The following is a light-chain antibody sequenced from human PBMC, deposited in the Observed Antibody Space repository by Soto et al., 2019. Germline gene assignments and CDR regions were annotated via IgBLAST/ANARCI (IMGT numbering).Light chain of an antibody. Sequence: DIQMTQSPSSLPASVGDRVTITCRAGQNINNYLNWYQQKPGEAPQLLIYASSTLHSGVSSRFSGSGSGTDFTLTITSLQPEDFATYYCQKYNSAPHTFGQGTKLEIK. V-gene: IGKV1-39*01. CDR1: QNINNY. J-gene: IGKJ2*01. CDR3: QKYNSAPHT. CDR2: ASS.